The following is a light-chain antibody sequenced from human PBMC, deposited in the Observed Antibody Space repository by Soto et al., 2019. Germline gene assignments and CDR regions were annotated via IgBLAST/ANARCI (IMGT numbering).Light chain of an antibody. CDR3: QQYDRSPRT. V-gene: IGKV3-20*01. Sequence: EIVLTQSPGTLSLSPGERATLSCRTSQSVSTSVGWYQQRPGQAPRLLVYGAFNRATGIPARFSGSGSGTDFTLTISSLEPEDFAVYYCQQYDRSPRTFGQGTKV. J-gene: IGKJ1*01. CDR1: QSVSTS. CDR2: GAF.